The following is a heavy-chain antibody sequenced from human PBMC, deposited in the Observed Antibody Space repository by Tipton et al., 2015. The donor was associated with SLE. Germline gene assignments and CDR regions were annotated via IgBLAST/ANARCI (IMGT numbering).Heavy chain of an antibody. CDR3: AKGRDWSYFDY. Sequence: SLRLSCSASGFTFSAYGMHWVRQAPGKGLEWVTFIRFDGNEEYYADSVKGRFTISRDNSKNTLFLQINSLRTDDTAVYYCAKGRDWSYFDYWGQGTLVTVSS. CDR1: GFTFSAYG. V-gene: IGHV3-30*02. J-gene: IGHJ4*02. D-gene: IGHD1-1*01. CDR2: IRFDGNEE.